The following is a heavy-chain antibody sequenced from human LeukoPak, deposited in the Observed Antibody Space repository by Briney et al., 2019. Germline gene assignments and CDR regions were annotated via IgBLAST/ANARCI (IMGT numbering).Heavy chain of an antibody. CDR1: GGSFSGYY. CDR2: INHSGST. Sequence: SETLSLTCAVYGGSFSGYYWSWIRQPPGKGLEWIGEINHSGSTNYNPSLKSRVTISVDTSKNQFSLKLSSVTAADTAVYYCGYGSGSYRPIDYWGQGTLVTVSS. CDR3: GYGSGSYRPIDY. J-gene: IGHJ4*02. D-gene: IGHD3-10*01. V-gene: IGHV4-34*01.